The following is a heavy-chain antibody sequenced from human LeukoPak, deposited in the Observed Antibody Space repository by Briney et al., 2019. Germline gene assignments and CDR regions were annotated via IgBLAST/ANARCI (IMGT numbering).Heavy chain of an antibody. Sequence: PGGSLRLSCAASGFTFSSYWMSWVRQAPGKGLEWVANIKQDGSEKYYVDSVKGRFTISRDNAKNSLYLQMNSLRAEDTAVYYCARDIGTMVRGVTLYYYYYYMDVWGKGTTVTISS. CDR1: GFTFSSYW. CDR2: IKQDGSEK. CDR3: ARDIGTMVRGVTLYYYYYYMDV. V-gene: IGHV3-7*03. D-gene: IGHD3-10*01. J-gene: IGHJ6*03.